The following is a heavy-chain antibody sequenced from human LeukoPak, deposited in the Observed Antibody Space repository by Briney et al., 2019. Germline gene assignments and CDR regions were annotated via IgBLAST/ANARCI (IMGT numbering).Heavy chain of an antibody. V-gene: IGHV4-4*02. CDR2: IYHSGST. CDR3: ARDAQHDFWSGYLPNRWFDP. Sequence: PSETLSLTCAVSGGSISSSNWWSWVRQPPGKGLEWIGEIYHSGSTNYNPSLKSRVTISVDKSKNQFSLKLSSVTAADTAVYYCARDAQHDFWSGYLPNRWFDPWGQGTLVTVSS. CDR1: GGSISSSNW. J-gene: IGHJ5*02. D-gene: IGHD3-3*01.